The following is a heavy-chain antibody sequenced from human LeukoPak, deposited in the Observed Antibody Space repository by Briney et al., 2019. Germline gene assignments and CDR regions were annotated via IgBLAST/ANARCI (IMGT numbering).Heavy chain of an antibody. J-gene: IGHJ4*02. CDR1: GGSFSGYY. Sequence: SETLSLTCAVYGGSFSGYYWSWIRQPPGKGLEWIGEINRSGSTNCNPSLKSRVTISVDTSKNQFSLKLSSVTAADTAVYYCARGGDSYGYFDYWGQGTLVTVSS. CDR2: INRSGST. CDR3: ARGGDSYGYFDY. V-gene: IGHV4-34*01. D-gene: IGHD5-18*01.